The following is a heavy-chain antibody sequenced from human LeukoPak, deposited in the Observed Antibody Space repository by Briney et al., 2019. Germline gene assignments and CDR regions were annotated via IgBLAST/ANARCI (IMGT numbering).Heavy chain of an antibody. CDR1: GYSISSGYY. CDR3: ARGGEVGPYYYYMDV. CDR2: VYTSGST. V-gene: IGHV4-38-2*02. J-gene: IGHJ6*03. D-gene: IGHD3-10*01. Sequence: PSETLSLTCTVSGYSISSGYYWGWIRQPPGKGLEWIGRVYTSGSTNHNPSLKSRLTISVDTSKNQFSLKLSSVTAADTAVYYCARGGEVGPYYYYMDVWGKGTTVTVSS.